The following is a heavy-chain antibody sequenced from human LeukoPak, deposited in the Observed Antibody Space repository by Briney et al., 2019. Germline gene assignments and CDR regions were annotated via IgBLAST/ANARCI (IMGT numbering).Heavy chain of an antibody. CDR3: AKDIEVVGATPYFDY. CDR1: GFTFSSYG. CDR2: ISGSGGST. J-gene: IGHJ4*02. Sequence: GGTLRLSCAASGFTFSSYGMSWVRQAPGKGLEWVSAISGSGGSTYYADSVKGRFTISRDNSKNTLYLQMNSLRAEDTAVYYCAKDIEVVGATPYFDYWGQGTLVTVSS. V-gene: IGHV3-23*01. D-gene: IGHD1-26*01.